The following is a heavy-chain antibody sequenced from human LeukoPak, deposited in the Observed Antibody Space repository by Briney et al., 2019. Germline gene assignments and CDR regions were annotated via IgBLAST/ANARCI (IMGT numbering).Heavy chain of an antibody. V-gene: IGHV3-7*01. J-gene: IGHJ4*02. CDR1: GFTFYNYW. CDR3: ARVIGGYDTVDC. D-gene: IGHD3-22*01. CDR2: INQDQSHK. Sequence: GGSLRLSCAASGFTFYNYWMSWVRQAPGKGLEWVANINQDQSHKYYLGSVEGRFTISRDNAKNSLYPQMDSLRAEDTAIYYCARVIGGYDTVDCWGQGSLVTVSS.